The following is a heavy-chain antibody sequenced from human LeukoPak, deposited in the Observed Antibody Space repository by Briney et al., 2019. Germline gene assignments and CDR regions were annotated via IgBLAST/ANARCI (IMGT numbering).Heavy chain of an antibody. V-gene: IGHV3-7*01. D-gene: IGHD3-10*01. Sequence: GRSLRLSCAASGFTFSSYAMHWVRQAPGKGLEWVANIKQDGSEKYYVDSVKGRFTISRDNAKNSLYLQMNSLRAEDTAVYYCARDNPSVTMVRGASDYWGQGTLVTVSS. CDR2: IKQDGSEK. J-gene: IGHJ4*02. CDR3: ARDNPSVTMVRGASDY. CDR1: GFTFSSYA.